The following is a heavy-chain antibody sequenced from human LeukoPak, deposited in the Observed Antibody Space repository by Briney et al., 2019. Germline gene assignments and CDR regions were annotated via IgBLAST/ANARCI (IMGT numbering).Heavy chain of an antibody. Sequence: GGSLTLSCAASGFAFRTYAMSWVRQAPGTGLEWVSSISDSGDTTHYADSVKGRFTISRDNSKNTLYMQMSSLRAGDTALYYCAKIYLYDTSGPHHGMDAWGLGTTVTVSS. CDR1: GFAFRTYA. CDR2: ISDSGDTT. J-gene: IGHJ6*02. V-gene: IGHV3-23*01. D-gene: IGHD2-15*01. CDR3: AKIYLYDTSGPHHGMDA.